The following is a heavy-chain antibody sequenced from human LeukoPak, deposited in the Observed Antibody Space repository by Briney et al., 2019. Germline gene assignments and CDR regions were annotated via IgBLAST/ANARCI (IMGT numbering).Heavy chain of an antibody. D-gene: IGHD6-13*01. CDR2: ISAYNGNT. CDR3: ATGYSSSWPAFDY. CDR1: GYTFTGYY. Sequence: ASVKVSCNASGYTFTGYYMHWVRQAPGQGLEWMGWISAYNGNTNYAQKLQGRVTMTTDTSTSTAYMELRSLRSDDTAVYYCATGYSSSWPAFDYWGQGTLVTVSS. V-gene: IGHV1-18*04. J-gene: IGHJ4*02.